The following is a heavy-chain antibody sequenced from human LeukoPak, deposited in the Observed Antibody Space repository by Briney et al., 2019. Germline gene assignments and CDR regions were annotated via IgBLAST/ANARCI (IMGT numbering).Heavy chain of an antibody. Sequence: PGASLRLSCAASGFTFSNYAMSWVRQAPGKGLEWVSAVSGRGDSTYYADSVKGRFTISRDTSKNTLYLQMNSLRAEDTAVYYCAKWGDYDILTGYYDSDYWGQGTLVTASS. V-gene: IGHV3-23*01. J-gene: IGHJ4*02. CDR2: VSGRGDST. D-gene: IGHD3-9*01. CDR3: AKWGDYDILTGYYDSDY. CDR1: GFTFSNYA.